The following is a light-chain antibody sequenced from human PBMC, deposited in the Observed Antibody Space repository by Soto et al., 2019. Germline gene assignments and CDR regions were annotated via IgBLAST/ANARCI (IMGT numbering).Light chain of an antibody. J-gene: IGKJ5*01. Sequence: EIVLTQSPGTLSLSPGERATLCCRASQSVSSIYLAWYQQKPGQAPSLLIYATSSRATGIPDRFSGSGSGTDFSLTISRLEPEDFAVYYCQQYGSSPITFGQGTRLEIK. CDR3: QQYGSSPIT. CDR2: ATS. V-gene: IGKV3-20*01. CDR1: QSVSSIY.